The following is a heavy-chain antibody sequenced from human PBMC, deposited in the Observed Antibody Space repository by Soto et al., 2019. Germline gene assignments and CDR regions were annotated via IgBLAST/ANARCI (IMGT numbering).Heavy chain of an antibody. CDR2: ISAYNGNT. CDR3: ARDYYGSGRRNAHNWFDP. D-gene: IGHD3-10*01. Sequence: QVQLVQSGAEVKKPGASVKVSCKASGYTFTSYGISWVRQAPGQGREWMGWISAYNGNTNYAQKLQGRVTMTTDTSTSTAYMERRSLRSDDTAVYYCARDYYGSGRRNAHNWFDPWGQGTLVTVSS. CDR1: GYTFTSYG. V-gene: IGHV1-18*01. J-gene: IGHJ5*02.